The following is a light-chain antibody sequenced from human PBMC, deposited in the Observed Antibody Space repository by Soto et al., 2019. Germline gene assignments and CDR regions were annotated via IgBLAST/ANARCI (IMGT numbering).Light chain of an antibody. V-gene: IGLV2-11*01. CDR2: AVT. Sequence: QSVLTQPRSVSGSPGQSVTISCTGTSSDVGGYNYVSWYQQYPGKAPKVMIYAVTKRPSGVPDRISGSKSGNTASLTISGLQAEDEVDYYCCSYAGSYTHYVFGTGTKVTVL. CDR1: SSDVGGYNY. J-gene: IGLJ1*01. CDR3: CSYAGSYTHYV.